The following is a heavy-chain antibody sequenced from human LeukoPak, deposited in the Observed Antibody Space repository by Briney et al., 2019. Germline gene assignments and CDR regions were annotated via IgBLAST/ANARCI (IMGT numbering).Heavy chain of an antibody. V-gene: IGHV3-23*01. Sequence: PGGSLRLSCTASRFTFSTYAMSWVRQAPGKGLEWVPSISGSGDTTYYTGSVKGRFTISRDNSKNALYLQMSSLRAEDTAVYYCAKSQRNDQQVVQRIDYWGQGTLVTVSS. CDR2: ISGSGDTT. J-gene: IGHJ4*02. CDR1: RFTFSTYA. CDR3: AKSQRNDQQVVQRIDY. D-gene: IGHD2-2*01.